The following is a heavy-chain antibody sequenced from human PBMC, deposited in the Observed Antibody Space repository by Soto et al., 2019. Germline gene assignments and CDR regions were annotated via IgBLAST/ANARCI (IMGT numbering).Heavy chain of an antibody. CDR1: GFTFSNYA. CDR3: ARTFYDYVWGSYRYVFDAFNI. V-gene: IGHV3-30-3*01. J-gene: IGHJ3*02. D-gene: IGHD3-16*02. Sequence: QVQLVESGGGVVQPGRSLRLSCVVSGFTFSNYAMHWVRQAPGKGLEWVAAISYDGSNARYADSGKGRFTISRDNSKNTLYLQMNSLRAEDTAVYYCARTFYDYVWGSYRYVFDAFNIWGQGTMVTVSS. CDR2: ISYDGSNA.